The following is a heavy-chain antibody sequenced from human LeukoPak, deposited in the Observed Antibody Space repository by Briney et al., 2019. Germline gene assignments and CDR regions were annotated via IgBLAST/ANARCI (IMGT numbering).Heavy chain of an antibody. D-gene: IGHD3-22*01. CDR1: GGSITSYY. V-gene: IGHV4-39*01. J-gene: IGHJ4*02. Sequence: SETLSLTCTVSGGSITSYYWSWIRQPPGKGLEWIGSIYYSGSTYYNPSLKSRVTISVDTSKNQFSLKLSSVTAADTAVYYCARGHYDSSGYYYAGDDYWGQGTLVTVSS. CDR3: ARGHYDSSGYYYAGDDY. CDR2: IYYSGST.